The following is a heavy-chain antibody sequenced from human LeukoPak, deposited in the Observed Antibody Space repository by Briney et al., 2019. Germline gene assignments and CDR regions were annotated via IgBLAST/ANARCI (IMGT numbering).Heavy chain of an antibody. D-gene: IGHD6-13*01. CDR3: ARDSSSWYYYFDY. CDR1: GGSFSSSSYY. J-gene: IGHJ4*02. V-gene: IGHV4-39*07. Sequence: NPSETLSLTCTVSGGSFSSSSYYWGWIRQPPGKGLEWIGSIYYSGSTYYNPSLKSRVTISVDTSKNQFSLKLSSVTAADTAVYYCARDSSSWYYYFDYWGQGTLVTVSS. CDR2: IYYSGST.